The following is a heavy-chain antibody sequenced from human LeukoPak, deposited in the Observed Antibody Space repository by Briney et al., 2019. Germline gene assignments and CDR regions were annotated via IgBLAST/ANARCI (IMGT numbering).Heavy chain of an antibody. V-gene: IGHV4-59*01. Sequence: SETLSLTCTVSGGSISSYYWSWIRQPPGKGLEWIGYIYYSGSTNYNPSLKSRVTISVDTSKNQFSLKLSSVTAADTAVYYCARASGYSGYDPLRYFDYWGQGTLVTVSS. CDR3: ARASGYSGYDPLRYFDY. J-gene: IGHJ4*02. CDR1: GGSISSYY. CDR2: IYYSGST. D-gene: IGHD5-12*01.